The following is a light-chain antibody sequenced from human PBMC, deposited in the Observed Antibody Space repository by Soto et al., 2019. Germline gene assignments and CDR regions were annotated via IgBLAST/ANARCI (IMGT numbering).Light chain of an antibody. CDR3: QHRTNWPSST. V-gene: IGKV3-11*01. J-gene: IGKJ5*01. CDR1: QSVRTY. Sequence: EVVLTQSPATLSLSPGERATLSCRASQSVRTYLAGYQQKPGQVPRLLIHVASIRATGIPARFSGSRSGTDLCLTISSIEPEDFAVYYWQHRTNWPSSTFGRGKRLEI. CDR2: VAS.